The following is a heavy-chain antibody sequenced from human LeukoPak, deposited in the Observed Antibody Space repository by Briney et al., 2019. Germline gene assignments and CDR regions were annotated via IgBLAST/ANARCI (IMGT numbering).Heavy chain of an antibody. J-gene: IGHJ4*02. CDR3: ASRFLEWLSPLDY. CDR1: GFTFNSYS. CDR2: ISSSSSYI. V-gene: IGHV3-21*01. D-gene: IGHD3-3*01. Sequence: GGSLRLSCAASGFTFNSYSMNWVRQAPGKGLEWVSSISSSSSYIYYADSVKGRFTISRDNAKNSLYLQMNSLRAEDTAVYYCASRFLEWLSPLDYWGQGTLVTVSS.